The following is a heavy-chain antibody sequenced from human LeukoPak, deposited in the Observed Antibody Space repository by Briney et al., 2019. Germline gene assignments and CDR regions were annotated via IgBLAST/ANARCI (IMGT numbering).Heavy chain of an antibody. Sequence: ASVKVSCKASGYTFSGYYIHWVRQGPGQGLEWMGWINPNSGVTDYAQKFQGRVTVTRDTSISTAYMELRSLRSDDTAVYYCARRVPPGYGDYWGQGTLVTVSS. J-gene: IGHJ4*02. D-gene: IGHD5-12*01. V-gene: IGHV1-2*02. CDR2: INPNSGVT. CDR1: GYTFSGYY. CDR3: ARRVPPGYGDY.